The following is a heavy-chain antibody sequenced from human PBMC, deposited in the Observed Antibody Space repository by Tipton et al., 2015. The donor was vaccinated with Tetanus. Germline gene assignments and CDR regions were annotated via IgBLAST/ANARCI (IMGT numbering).Heavy chain of an antibody. D-gene: IGHD4-17*01. CDR1: GGTFSSYA. Sequence: QSGPEVKKPGSSVKVSCKASGGTFSSYAISWVRQAPGQGLEWMGGIIPIFGTANYAQKFQGRVTITADESTSTAYMELSSLRSEDTAVYYCARDLADYGDTNWFDPWGQGTLVTVSS. V-gene: IGHV1-69*01. CDR3: ARDLADYGDTNWFDP. CDR2: IIPIFGTA. J-gene: IGHJ5*02.